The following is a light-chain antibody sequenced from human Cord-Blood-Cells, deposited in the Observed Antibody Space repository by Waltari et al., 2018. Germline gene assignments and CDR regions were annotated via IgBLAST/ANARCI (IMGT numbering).Light chain of an antibody. CDR3: QQYYSTPLFT. Sequence: DIQMTQSPSSLSASVGDRVTITCRASQGISNSLAWYQQKPGNAPKLLLYAASRLESGVPSRFSGSGSGTDYTLTISSLQPEDFATYYCQQYYSTPLFTFGPGTKVDIK. CDR2: AAS. V-gene: IGKV1-NL1*01. CDR1: QGISNS. J-gene: IGKJ3*01.